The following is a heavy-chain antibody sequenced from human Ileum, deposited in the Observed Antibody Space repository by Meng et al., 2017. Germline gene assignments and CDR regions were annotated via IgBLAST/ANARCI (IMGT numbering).Heavy chain of an antibody. D-gene: IGHD2-2*01. V-gene: IGHV4-31*03. J-gene: IGHJ4*02. CDR1: GGSIGSAAYY. Sequence: QVQLQESGPGLVKVSQTLSLTCPVSGGSIGSAAYYWTWIRQHPAKGLEWIGYIHYTGSTSYNPSLESRTSTSIDTSNNQCSLKVTSVTAADTAVYYCARGVSAAGLFDNWGPGTLVTVSS. CDR2: IHYTGST. CDR3: ARGVSAAGLFDN.